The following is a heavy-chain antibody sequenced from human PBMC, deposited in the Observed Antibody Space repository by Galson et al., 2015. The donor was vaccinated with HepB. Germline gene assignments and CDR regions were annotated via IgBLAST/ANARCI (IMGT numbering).Heavy chain of an antibody. J-gene: IGHJ3*02. CDR3: ARDWLGGSYRNWIGAFDI. CDR1: GFTFSSYA. V-gene: IGHV3-30-3*01. D-gene: IGHD1-26*01. Sequence: SLRLSCAASGFTFSSYAMHWVRQAPGKGLEWVAVISYDGSNKYYADSVKGRFTISRDNSKNTLYLQMNSLRAEDTAVYYCARDWLGGSYRNWIGAFDIWGQGTMVTVSS. CDR2: ISYDGSNK.